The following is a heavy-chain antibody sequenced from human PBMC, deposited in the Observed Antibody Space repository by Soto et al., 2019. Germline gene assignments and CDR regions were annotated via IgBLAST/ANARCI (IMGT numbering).Heavy chain of an antibody. D-gene: IGHD4-17*01. J-gene: IGHJ4*02. CDR1: GFTFSSYA. Sequence: GGSLRLSCAASGFTFSSYAMHWVRQAPGKGLEWVAVISYDGSNKYYADSVKGRFTISRDNSKNTLYLQMDSLRAEDTAVYYCARTETTVTTSGFDYWGQGTLVTVSS. CDR2: ISYDGSNK. CDR3: ARTETTVTTSGFDY. V-gene: IGHV3-30-3*01.